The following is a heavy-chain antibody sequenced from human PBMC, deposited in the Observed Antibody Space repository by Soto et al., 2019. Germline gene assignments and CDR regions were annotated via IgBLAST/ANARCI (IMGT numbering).Heavy chain of an antibody. Sequence: GGSLRLFCAASGSTFSSYWMSWVRQAPGKGLEWVASIKQDGSEKYYVDSVKGRFTISRDNAKNSLYLQMNSLRAEDTAVYYCARQITVINYYYYGMDVWGQGTTVTVSS. V-gene: IGHV3-7*01. CDR2: IKQDGSEK. CDR3: ARQITVINYYYYGMDV. CDR1: GSTFSSYW. D-gene: IGHD4-4*01. J-gene: IGHJ6*02.